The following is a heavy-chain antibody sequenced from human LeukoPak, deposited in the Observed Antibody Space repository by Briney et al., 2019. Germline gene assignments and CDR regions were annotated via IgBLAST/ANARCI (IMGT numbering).Heavy chain of an antibody. CDR1: AYSSNRFW. J-gene: IGHJ4*02. CDR2: IDPRYSYT. V-gene: IGHV5-10-1*01. CDR3: ARHGYTSGSYPFGF. Sequence: GQSLNFSCTASAYSSNRFWISWARHMRGQGREWMGRIDPRYSYTNNSPSFQADSTNSADNSISAAYLQWSSLKASDTAMYYCARHGYTSGSYPFGFWGQGALVTVSS. D-gene: IGHD6-19*01.